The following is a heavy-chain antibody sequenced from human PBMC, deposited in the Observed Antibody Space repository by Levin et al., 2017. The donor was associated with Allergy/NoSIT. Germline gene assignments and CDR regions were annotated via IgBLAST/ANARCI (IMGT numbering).Heavy chain of an antibody. J-gene: IGHJ4*02. Sequence: GESLKISCAASGFTFNNYAMTWVRQAPGKGLEWVSAISGSGGSTYYADSVKGRFTISRDNSKSTLYLHMNSLRVEDTAVYYCAKDNEGIAAAGRDFDRWGQGTLVSVSS. CDR3: AKDNEGIAAAGRDFDR. CDR2: ISGSGGST. CDR1: GFTFNNYA. V-gene: IGHV3-23*01. D-gene: IGHD6-13*01.